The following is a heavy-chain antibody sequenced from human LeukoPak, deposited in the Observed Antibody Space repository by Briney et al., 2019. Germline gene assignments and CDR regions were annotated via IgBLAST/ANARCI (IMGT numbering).Heavy chain of an antibody. CDR1: GFTFSDYY. Sequence: GGSLRLSCAASGFTFSDYYMSWIRQAPGKGLEWVSAISGSGGSTFYADSVKGRFTISRDNSKNTLYLQMNSLRAEDTAVYYCAKVYSAGWYPGYFDYWGQGTLVTVSS. D-gene: IGHD6-19*01. J-gene: IGHJ4*02. CDR2: ISGSGGST. V-gene: IGHV3-23*01. CDR3: AKVYSAGWYPGYFDY.